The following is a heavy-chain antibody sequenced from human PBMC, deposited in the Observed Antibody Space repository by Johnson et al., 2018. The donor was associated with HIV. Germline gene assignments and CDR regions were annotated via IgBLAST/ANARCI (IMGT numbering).Heavy chain of an antibody. J-gene: IGHJ3*02. V-gene: IGHV3-23*04. Sequence: VQLVESGGGLVKPGGSLRLSCAASGFTFSSYAMSWVRQAPGKGLEWVSGISGSGGSTNYADSVKGRFTISRDNSKNSLHLQMNSLRAEDTAFYYCARDRRNRQWQRLDAFDIWGQGTMVIVSS. D-gene: IGHD6-19*01. CDR1: GFTFSSYA. CDR2: ISGSGGST. CDR3: ARDRRNRQWQRLDAFDI.